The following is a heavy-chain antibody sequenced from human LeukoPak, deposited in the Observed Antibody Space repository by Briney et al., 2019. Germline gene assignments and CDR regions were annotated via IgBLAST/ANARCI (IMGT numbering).Heavy chain of an antibody. D-gene: IGHD5-24*01. Sequence: PGGSLRLSCAASGFTVSSNYMTWVRQAPGKGLEWVSIIYGGGSTYYADSVKGRFTISRDNSKNTLYLQMNSLRAEDTAVYYCARASRCVSCDIWGQGTMVTVSS. CDR3: ARASRCVSCDI. V-gene: IGHV3-66*01. CDR1: GFTVSSNY. CDR2: IYGGGST. J-gene: IGHJ3*02.